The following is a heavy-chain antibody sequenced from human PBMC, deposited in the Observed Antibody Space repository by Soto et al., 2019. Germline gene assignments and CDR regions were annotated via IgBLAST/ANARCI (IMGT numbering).Heavy chain of an antibody. CDR2: IYSSGRT. Sequence: QVQLQESGPSLVRPSETLSLTCTVSGGSLRSFYWSWIRQPAGKGLEWVGRIYSSGRTTYNPSLKFLVTMSLDVSLNQFSLNLSSVTAADTAVYFCARSGKGVVRGPIGSPAGWFDPLGRGTLVTVSS. D-gene: IGHD3-10*01. CDR3: ARSGKGVVRGPIGSPAGWFDP. V-gene: IGHV4-4*07. CDR1: GGSLRSFY. J-gene: IGHJ5*02.